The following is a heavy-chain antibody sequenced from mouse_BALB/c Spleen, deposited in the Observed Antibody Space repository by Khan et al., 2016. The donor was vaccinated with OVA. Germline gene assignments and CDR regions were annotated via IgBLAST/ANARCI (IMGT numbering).Heavy chain of an antibody. CDR3: ARRTTGYAMDY. CDR2: INPRSSYT. CDR1: GYTFTSNT. Sequence: QVQLKQSGAELARPGASVKMSCKASGYTFTSNTMHWVKQRPGQGLEWIGYINPRSSYTNYNQKLKDKATLTADKSSSTAYMQLSSLTFEDSAVYYCARRTTGYAMDYWGQGTSVTVSS. D-gene: IGHD2-14*01. J-gene: IGHJ4*01. V-gene: IGHV1-4*01.